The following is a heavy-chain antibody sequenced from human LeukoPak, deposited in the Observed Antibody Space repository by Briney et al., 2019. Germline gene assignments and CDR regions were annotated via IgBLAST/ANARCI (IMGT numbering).Heavy chain of an antibody. CDR1: GFTFSSYA. Sequence: PGGSLRLSCAASGFTFSSYAMSWVRQAPGKGLEWVSAISGSGGSTYYADSVKGRFTISRDNSKNTLYLQMNSLRAEDTAVYYCAKDQKYYDILTGYFPPQYYFDYWGQGTLVTVSS. CDR2: ISGSGGST. V-gene: IGHV3-23*01. D-gene: IGHD3-9*01. CDR3: AKDQKYYDILTGYFPPQYYFDY. J-gene: IGHJ4*02.